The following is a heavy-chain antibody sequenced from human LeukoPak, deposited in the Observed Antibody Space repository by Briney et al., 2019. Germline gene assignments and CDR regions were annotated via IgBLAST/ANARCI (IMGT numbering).Heavy chain of an antibody. CDR2: LDPGHGGK. D-gene: IGHD3-22*01. CDR3: ATYYGGDTAFDY. V-gene: IGHV1-24*01. CDR1: GYRLADVY. Sequence: GASVKVSCRVSGYRLADVYIHWVRQAPGPGLEWMGGLDPGHGGKLYAQKFQGRVSMTEDTSTDTAFMELSSLRSEDTAIYYCATYYGGDTAFDYWGQGTLVTVSS. J-gene: IGHJ4*02.